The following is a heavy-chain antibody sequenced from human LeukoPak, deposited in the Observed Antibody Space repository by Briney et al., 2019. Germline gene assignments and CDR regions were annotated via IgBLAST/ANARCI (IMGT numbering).Heavy chain of an antibody. D-gene: IGHD6-19*01. CDR3: AKTPSQQWLALFDY. J-gene: IGHJ4*02. CDR2: ISYDGSNK. Sequence: GGSLRLSCAASGFTFSSYAMHWVRQAPGKGLEWVAVISYDGSNKYYADSVKGRFTISRDNSKNTLYLQMNSLRAEDTAVYYCAKTPSQQWLALFDYWGQGTLVTVSS. V-gene: IGHV3-30-3*02. CDR1: GFTFSSYA.